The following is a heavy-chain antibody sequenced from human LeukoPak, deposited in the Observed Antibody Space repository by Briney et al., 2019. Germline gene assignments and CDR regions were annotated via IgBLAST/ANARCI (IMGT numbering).Heavy chain of an antibody. CDR3: ARIMTNHYYYNGMDV. CDR1: GFTFSDYY. CDR2: ISSSGSTI. J-gene: IGHJ6*02. V-gene: IGHV3-11*01. D-gene: IGHD4-11*01. Sequence: GGSLRLSCAASGFTFSDYYMSWIRQAPGKGLEWVSYISSSGSTIYYADSVKGRFTISRDNAKNSLYLQMNSLRAEDTAVYYCARIMTNHYYYNGMDVWGQGTTVTVSS.